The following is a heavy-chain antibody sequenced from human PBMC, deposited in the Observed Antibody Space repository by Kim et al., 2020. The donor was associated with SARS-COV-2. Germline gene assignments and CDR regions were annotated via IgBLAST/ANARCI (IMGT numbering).Heavy chain of an antibody. CDR2: INHSGST. CDR3: ARGQRYSYGHYDY. J-gene: IGHJ4*02. Sequence: SETLSLTCAVYGGSFSGYYWSWIRQPPGKGLEWIGEINHSGSTNYNPSLKSRVTISVDTSKNQFSLKLSSVTAADTAVYYCARGQRYSYGHYDYWGQGTLVTVSS. V-gene: IGHV4-34*01. CDR1: GGSFSGYY. D-gene: IGHD5-18*01.